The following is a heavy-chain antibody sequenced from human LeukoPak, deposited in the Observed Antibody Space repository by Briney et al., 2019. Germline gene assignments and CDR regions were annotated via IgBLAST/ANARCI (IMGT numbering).Heavy chain of an antibody. CDR1: GGSISSYY. D-gene: IGHD3-10*01. Sequence: PSETLSLTCTVSGGSISSYYWSWIRQPPGKGLEWIGYIYYSGSTNYNPSLKSRVTISVDTSKNQFSLKLSSVTAADTAVYYCARDRITMGDAFDIWGQGTMVTVSS. J-gene: IGHJ3*02. CDR3: ARDRITMGDAFDI. V-gene: IGHV4-59*12. CDR2: IYYSGST.